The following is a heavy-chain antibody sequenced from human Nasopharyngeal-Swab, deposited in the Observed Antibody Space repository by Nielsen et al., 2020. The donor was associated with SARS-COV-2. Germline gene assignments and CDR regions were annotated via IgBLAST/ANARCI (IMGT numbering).Heavy chain of an antibody. J-gene: IGHJ4*02. D-gene: IGHD3-9*01. CDR3: ARDRSQYDILTGYPYYFDY. CDR1: GGTFSSYA. Sequence: SVEVSCKASGGTFSSYAISWVRQAPGQGLEWMGGIIPIFGTANYAQKFQGRVTITADKSTSTAYMELSSLRSEDTAVYYCARDRSQYDILTGYPYYFDYWGQGTLVTVSS. V-gene: IGHV1-69*06. CDR2: IIPIFGTA.